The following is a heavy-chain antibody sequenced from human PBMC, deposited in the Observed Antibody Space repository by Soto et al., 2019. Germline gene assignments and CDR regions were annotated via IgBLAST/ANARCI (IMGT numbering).Heavy chain of an antibody. D-gene: IGHD1-26*01. Sequence: GGSLRLSCAASGFTFSSYAMHWVRQAPGKGLEWVAVISYDGSNKYYADSVKGRFTISRDNSKNTLYLQMNSLRAEDTAVYYCARDWPWWELPHHSRNWFDPWGQGTLVTVSS. J-gene: IGHJ5*02. CDR3: ARDWPWWELPHHSRNWFDP. CDR2: ISYDGSNK. CDR1: GFTFSSYA. V-gene: IGHV3-30-3*01.